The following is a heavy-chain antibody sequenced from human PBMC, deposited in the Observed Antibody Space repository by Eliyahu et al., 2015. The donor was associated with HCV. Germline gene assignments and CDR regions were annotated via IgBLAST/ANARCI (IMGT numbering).Heavy chain of an antibody. V-gene: IGHV3-49*03. CDR1: GFTLGNLA. CDR2: IRRTVYGGTA. Sequence: EMQLVQSGGGLVQPGRSLRLSCTGSGFTLGNLAVSWFRQXPXKGXEGVGFIRRTVYGGTADYAASVKDRFTISRDDSKSIVYLQMNSLKPEDTAVYYCTSLPGSRGIWGQGALVTVSS. J-gene: IGHJ4*02. D-gene: IGHD1-1*01. CDR3: TSLPGSRGI.